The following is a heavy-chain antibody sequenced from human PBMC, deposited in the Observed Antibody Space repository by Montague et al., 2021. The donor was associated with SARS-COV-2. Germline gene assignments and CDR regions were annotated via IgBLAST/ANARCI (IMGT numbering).Heavy chain of an antibody. J-gene: IGHJ6*03. V-gene: IGHV4-34*01. CDR2: INHSGST. Sequence: SETLSLTCAVYGGSFSGYYWSWIRQPPGKGLEWIGEINHSGSTKYNPSLKSRVTISVDTSKNQFSLKLSSVTAADTAVYYCARGLQRVVPGALGVGPYYYSYYMDVWGKGTTVTVSS. CDR1: GGSFSGYY. CDR3: ARGLQRVVPGALGVGPYYYSYYMDV. D-gene: IGHD2-2*01.